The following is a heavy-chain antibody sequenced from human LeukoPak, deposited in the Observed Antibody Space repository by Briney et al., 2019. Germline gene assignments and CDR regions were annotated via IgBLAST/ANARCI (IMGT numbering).Heavy chain of an antibody. CDR2: INWNGGST. CDR1: GFTFVSYN. CDR3: ARIQYSSSWYRSEQDNYYYYMDV. J-gene: IGHJ6*03. D-gene: IGHD6-13*01. Sequence: GGSLRLSCAASGFTFVSYNMNWVRQAPGKGLEWVSGINWNGGSTGYADSVKGRFTISRDNAKNSLYLQMNSLRAEDTALYYCARIQYSSSWYRSEQDNYYYYMDVWGKGTTVTVSS. V-gene: IGHV3-20*04.